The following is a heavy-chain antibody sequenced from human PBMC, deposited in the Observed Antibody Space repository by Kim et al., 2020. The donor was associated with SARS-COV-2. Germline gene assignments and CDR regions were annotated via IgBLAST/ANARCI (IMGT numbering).Heavy chain of an antibody. Sequence: GNTGSAQKFQGKVTMPRNTSISTAYMGLSSLRSEDTAVYYCARGVDYFDYWGQGTLVTVSS. CDR2: GNT. CDR3: ARGVDYFDY. V-gene: IGHV1-8*01. J-gene: IGHJ4*02.